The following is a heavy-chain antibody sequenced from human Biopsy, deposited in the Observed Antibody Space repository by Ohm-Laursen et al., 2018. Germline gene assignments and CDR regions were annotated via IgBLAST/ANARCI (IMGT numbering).Heavy chain of an antibody. V-gene: IGHV4-4*07. J-gene: IGHJ3*01. CDR1: GDSISSYY. CDR3: ASVVLGPTNDAFDL. D-gene: IGHD3-22*01. Sequence: SETLSLTCTVSGDSISSYYWSWIRQPAGKGLEWIGRIYPGGSTNYNPSPKSRVTMSVDTSKKQLSLRLRSVTAADTAMYYCASVVLGPTNDAFDLWGQGTMVVVSS. CDR2: IYPGGST.